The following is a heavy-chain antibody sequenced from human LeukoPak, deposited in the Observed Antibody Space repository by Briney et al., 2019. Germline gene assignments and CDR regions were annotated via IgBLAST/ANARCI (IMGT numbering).Heavy chain of an antibody. J-gene: IGHJ4*02. Sequence: SETLSLTCTVSGGSISSYYWSWIRQPPGKGLEWIGYIYYGGSTNYNPSLKSRVTISVDTSKNQFSLKPSSVTAADTAVYYCARQSGYDLDYFDYWGQGTLVTVSS. D-gene: IGHD5-12*01. CDR3: ARQSGYDLDYFDY. CDR2: IYYGGST. CDR1: GGSISSYY. V-gene: IGHV4-59*01.